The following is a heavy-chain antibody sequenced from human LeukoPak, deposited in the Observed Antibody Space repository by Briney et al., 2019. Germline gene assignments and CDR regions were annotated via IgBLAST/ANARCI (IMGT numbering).Heavy chain of an antibody. CDR1: GFTVSSNY. CDR2: ISYDGSNK. D-gene: IGHD5-18*01. CDR3: ARGSGYSYGYGAFDI. Sequence: GGSLRLSCAASGFTVSSNYMSWVRQAPGKGLEWVAVISYDGSNKYYADSVKGRFTISRDNSKNTLYLQMNSLRAEDTAVYYCARGSGYSYGYGAFDIWGQGTMVTVPS. V-gene: IGHV3-30-3*01. J-gene: IGHJ3*02.